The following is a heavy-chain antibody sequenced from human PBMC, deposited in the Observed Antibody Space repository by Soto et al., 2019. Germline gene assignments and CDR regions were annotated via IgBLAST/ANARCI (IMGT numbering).Heavy chain of an antibody. CDR1: VGSISRSSYY. D-gene: IGHD3-10*01. V-gene: IGHV4-39*01. CDR3: ARIGGLMVRGVKNWIDP. Sequence: SGTLSLTCSASVGSISRSSYYWGWIRQPPGKGLEWIGSIYYSGSTNYNPSLTSRVTISVDTSKNQFSLRLTSVTAADTAVYYCARIGGLMVRGVKNWIDPWCQGTLVTVSS. CDR2: IYYSGST. J-gene: IGHJ5*02.